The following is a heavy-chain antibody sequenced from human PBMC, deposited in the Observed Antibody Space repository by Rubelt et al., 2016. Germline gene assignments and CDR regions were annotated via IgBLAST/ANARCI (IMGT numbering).Heavy chain of an antibody. V-gene: IGHV1-3*01. Sequence: QVQLVQSGAEVKKPGASVKVSCKASGYTFTSYAMHWVRQAPGQRLEWMGWINAGNGNTKYSQKFQGRVTMTRDTSASTAYMELSSLRSEDTAVYYCARVYDSSDTYYFDYWGQGTLVTVSS. CDR1: GYTFTSYA. CDR3: ARVYDSSDTYYFDY. CDR2: INAGNGNT. J-gene: IGHJ4*02. D-gene: IGHD3-22*01.